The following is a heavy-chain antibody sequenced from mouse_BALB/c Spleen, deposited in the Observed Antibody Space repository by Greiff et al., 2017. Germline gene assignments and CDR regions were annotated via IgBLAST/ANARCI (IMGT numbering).Heavy chain of an antibody. J-gene: IGHJ3*01. CDR1: GYSLTNYW. CDR2: IYPGGGYT. V-gene: IGHV1-63*02. Sequence: QVQLQQSGAELVRPAPSVNISCTASGYSLTNYWLGWVKQRPGHGLEWIGDIYPGGGYTNYNEKYKGKATLTADTSSSTAYMQLSSLTSEDSAVYFCASYEGFAYWGQGTLVTVSA. D-gene: IGHD2-3*01. CDR3: ASYEGFAY.